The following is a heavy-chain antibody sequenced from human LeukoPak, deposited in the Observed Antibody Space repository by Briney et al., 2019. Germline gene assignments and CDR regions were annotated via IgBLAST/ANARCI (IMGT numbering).Heavy chain of an antibody. Sequence: SETLSLTCTVSGGSISSSSYYWGWIRQPPGKGLEWIGSIYYSGSTYYNPSLKSRVTISVDTSKNQFSLKLSSVTAADTAVYYCALGYIVGAHATAFDIWGQGTMVTVSS. CDR2: IYYSGST. CDR1: GGSISSSSYY. D-gene: IGHD1-26*01. CDR3: ALGYIVGAHATAFDI. V-gene: IGHV4-39*01. J-gene: IGHJ3*02.